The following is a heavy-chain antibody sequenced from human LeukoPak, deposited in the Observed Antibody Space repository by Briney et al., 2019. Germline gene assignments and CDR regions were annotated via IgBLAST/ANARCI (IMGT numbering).Heavy chain of an antibody. CDR2: IYPDDSDT. J-gene: IGHJ3*01. V-gene: IGHV5-51*01. Sequence: GESLKISCKGSGYRFNAYWIAWVRQMPGKGLEWMGIIYPDDSDTRYSPSFQGQVTISADRSVRTAYLQWSSLKASDTAMYYCARPNITSYYDSRGYDAFDVWGQGTMVTVSS. CDR1: GYRFNAYW. CDR3: ARPNITSYYDSRGYDAFDV. D-gene: IGHD3-22*01.